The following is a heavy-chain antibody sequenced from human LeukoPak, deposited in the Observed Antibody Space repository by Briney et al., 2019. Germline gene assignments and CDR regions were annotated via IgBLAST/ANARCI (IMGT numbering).Heavy chain of an antibody. CDR2: IYHSGST. CDR3: AREVIPNSYDY. D-gene: IGHD3-22*01. J-gene: IGHJ4*02. CDR1: GGSISSGGYS. V-gene: IGHV4-30-2*01. Sequence: SETLSLTCAVSGGSISSGGYSWSWIRQPPGKGLEWIGYIYHSGSTYYNPSLKSRVTISVDRSKNQFSLKLSSVTAADTAVYYCAREVIPNSYDYWGQGTLVTVSS.